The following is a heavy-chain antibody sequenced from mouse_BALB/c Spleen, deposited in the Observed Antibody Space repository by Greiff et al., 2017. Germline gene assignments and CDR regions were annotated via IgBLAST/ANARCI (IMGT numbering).Heavy chain of an antibody. D-gene: IGHD1-1*01. CDR1: GFTFSSYA. J-gene: IGHJ2*01. CDR2: ISSGGST. Sequence: EVQGVESGGGLVKPGGSLKLSCAASGFTFSSYAMSWVRQTPEKRLEWVASISSGGSTYYPDSVKGRFTISRDNARNILYLQMSSLRSEDTAMYYCARDYGSSYVGSFDYWGQGTTLTVSS. CDR3: ARDYGSSYVGSFDY. V-gene: IGHV5-6-5*01.